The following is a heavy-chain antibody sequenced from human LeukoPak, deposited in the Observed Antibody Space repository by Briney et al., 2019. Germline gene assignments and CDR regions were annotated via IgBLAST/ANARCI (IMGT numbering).Heavy chain of an antibody. CDR1: GGSISSSTW. V-gene: IGHV4-4*02. D-gene: IGHD6-13*01. Sequence: SGTLSLTCAVSGGSISSSTWWSWVRQPPGQELEWIGEIHRSGSTYYNPSLESRLTMSLDKSKNQFSLNLYSMAAADTAVYFCATGGSSWNEYWGQGTLVTVSS. CDR3: ATGGSSWNEY. J-gene: IGHJ4*02. CDR2: IHRSGST.